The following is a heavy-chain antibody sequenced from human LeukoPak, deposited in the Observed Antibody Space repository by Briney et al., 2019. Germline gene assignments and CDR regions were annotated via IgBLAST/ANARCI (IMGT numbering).Heavy chain of an antibody. J-gene: IGHJ6*03. D-gene: IGHD4-23*01. CDR1: GFTFSRYW. CDR2: INQDGSEK. CDR3: LTPPYYYYMDV. Sequence: GGALRLSCAASGFTFSRYWMSWVRQAPGKGLEGVAHINQDGSEKYYVDSVKGGFTISRDNAKNSLYLQMNSLRAEDTAVYYCLTPPYYYYMDVWDKGTTVTVSS. V-gene: IGHV3-7*01.